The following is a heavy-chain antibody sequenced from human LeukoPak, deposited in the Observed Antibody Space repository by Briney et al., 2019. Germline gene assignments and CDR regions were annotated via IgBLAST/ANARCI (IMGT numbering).Heavy chain of an antibody. J-gene: IGHJ6*04. Sequence: PGGSLRLSCAASGFIVSSVEMNWVREAPGRGLEWISFIATDGSINYADSVKGRFTLSRDSAQNSLYLHMSTLRAEDTAVYYCAELGITMIGGVWGKGTTVTISS. CDR3: AELGITMIGGV. D-gene: IGHD3-10*02. CDR2: IATDGSI. V-gene: IGHV3-48*03. CDR1: GFIVSSVE.